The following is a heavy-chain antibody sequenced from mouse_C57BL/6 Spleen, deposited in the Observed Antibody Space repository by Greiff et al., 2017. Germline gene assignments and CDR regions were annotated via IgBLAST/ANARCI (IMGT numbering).Heavy chain of an antibody. CDR2: ISSGSSTI. CDR1: GFTFSDYG. Sequence: EVHLVESGGGLVKPGGSLKLSCAASGFTFSDYGMHWVRQAPEKGLAWVAYISSGSSTIDYADTVQGRFTISRDNAKNTLFLQMTSLRSEDSAMYYCARGGYFDVWGTGTTVTVSS. J-gene: IGHJ1*03. CDR3: ARGGYFDV. V-gene: IGHV5-17*01.